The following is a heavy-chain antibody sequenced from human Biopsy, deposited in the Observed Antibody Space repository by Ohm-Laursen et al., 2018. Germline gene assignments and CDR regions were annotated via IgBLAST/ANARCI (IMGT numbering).Heavy chain of an antibody. CDR1: GFTFSNYA. V-gene: IGHV3-30*18. CDR2: ISFDGSDQ. Sequence: SSLRLSCAASGFTFSNYAMSWVRQAPGKGLEWVAVISFDGSDQRYADSVKGRFTISRDNSKNTLYLQMNSLRAEDTAVFYCVKDRGAAGTDYYYGMDVWGQGTTVTVSS. D-gene: IGHD6-13*01. CDR3: VKDRGAAGTDYYYGMDV. J-gene: IGHJ6*01.